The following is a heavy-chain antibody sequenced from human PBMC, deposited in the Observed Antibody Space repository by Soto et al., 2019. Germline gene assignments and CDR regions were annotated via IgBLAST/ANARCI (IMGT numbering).Heavy chain of an antibody. CDR3: ARGRGAAADYFDF. J-gene: IGHJ4*02. D-gene: IGHD6-13*01. Sequence: GGSLKLACATPRFTFGAPSLQWVRQASGKGLEWLGRIGSRGESDATTYDVSVKGRFTISRDDSKKTAYLQMNSLESEDTAVYYCARGRGAAADYFDFWGQGT. V-gene: IGHV3-73*01. CDR1: RFTFGAPS. CDR2: IGSRGESDAT.